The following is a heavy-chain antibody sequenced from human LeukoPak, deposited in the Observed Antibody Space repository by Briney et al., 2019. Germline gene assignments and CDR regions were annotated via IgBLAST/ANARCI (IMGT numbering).Heavy chain of an antibody. CDR2: IYYSGST. CDR3: ARGAAATY. J-gene: IGHJ4*02. CDR1: GGSISSYY. Sequence: SETLSLTCTVSGGSISSYYWSWIRQPPGKGLEWIGYIYYSGSTNYNPSLKSRVTISVDTSKNQFSLKLSSVAAADTAVYYCARGAAATYWGQGTLVTVSS. D-gene: IGHD6-13*01. V-gene: IGHV4-59*01.